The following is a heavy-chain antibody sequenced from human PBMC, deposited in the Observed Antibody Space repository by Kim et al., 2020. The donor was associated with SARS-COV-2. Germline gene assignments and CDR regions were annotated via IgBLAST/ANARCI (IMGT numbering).Heavy chain of an antibody. V-gene: IGHV3-23*01. CDR3: AKDRVYSSGWYRFDY. Sequence: ADSVKGRFTISRDNSKNTLYLQMNSLRAEDTAVYYCAKDRVYSSGWYRFDYWGQGTLVTVSS. D-gene: IGHD6-19*01. J-gene: IGHJ4*02.